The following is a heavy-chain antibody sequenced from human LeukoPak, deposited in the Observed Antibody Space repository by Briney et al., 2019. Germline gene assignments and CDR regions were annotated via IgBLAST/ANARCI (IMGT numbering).Heavy chain of an antibody. CDR3: AHFVDTATAMDY. J-gene: IGHJ4*02. CDR1: GFLLRASGVG. CDR2: IYLDDDK. Sequence: SGPTLVNPTQTLTLTCTFSGFLLRASGVGVGWVRQPPGKALEWLALIYLDDDKRYSPSLVSRLAITKDTSNNQVVLTMTNMDSVDTATYYCAHFVDTATAMDYWGEGTLVTVSS. V-gene: IGHV2-5*02. D-gene: IGHD5-18*01.